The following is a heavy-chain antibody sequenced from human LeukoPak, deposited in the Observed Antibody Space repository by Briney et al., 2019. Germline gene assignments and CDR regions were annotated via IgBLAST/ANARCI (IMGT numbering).Heavy chain of an antibody. CDR3: ARDWGYCSSTSCYDLNFDY. J-gene: IGHJ4*02. CDR2: ISSSGTTI. CDR1: GFTFSDYY. D-gene: IGHD2-2*01. Sequence: GGSLRLSCAVSGFTFSDYYMSWIRQAPGKGLEWVSYISSSGTTIYYAGSLKGRFTISRDNAKNSLYLQMNSLRAEDTAVYYCARDWGYCSSTSCYDLNFDYWGQGTLVTVSS. V-gene: IGHV3-11*04.